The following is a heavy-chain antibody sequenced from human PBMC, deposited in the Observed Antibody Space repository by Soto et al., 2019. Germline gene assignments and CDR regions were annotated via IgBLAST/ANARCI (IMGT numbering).Heavy chain of an antibody. V-gene: IGHV3-9*01. Sequence: EVQLVESGGGLVQPGRSLRLSCAASGFTFDDYAMHWVRQAPGKGLEWVSGISWNSGSIGYADSVKGRFTISRDNAKNSLYLQMNSLRAEDTALYDCAKGSSSSPTGWFDPWGQGTLVAVSS. D-gene: IGHD6-6*01. CDR1: GFTFDDYA. CDR2: ISWNSGSI. J-gene: IGHJ5*02. CDR3: AKGSSSSPTGWFDP.